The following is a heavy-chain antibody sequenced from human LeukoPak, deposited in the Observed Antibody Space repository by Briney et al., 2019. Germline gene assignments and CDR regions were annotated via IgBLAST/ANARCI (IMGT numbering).Heavy chain of an antibody. Sequence: PSETLSLTCTVSGGSISSGSYYWSWIRQPPGKGLEWIGYIYYSGSTNYNPSLKSRVTISVDTSKNQFSLKLSSVTAADTAVYYCARGARGYSYGGFLFNYYYYMDVWGKGTTVTVSS. CDR3: ARGARGYSYGGFLFNYYYYMDV. CDR1: GGSISSGSYY. D-gene: IGHD5-18*01. V-gene: IGHV4-61*01. CDR2: IYYSGST. J-gene: IGHJ6*03.